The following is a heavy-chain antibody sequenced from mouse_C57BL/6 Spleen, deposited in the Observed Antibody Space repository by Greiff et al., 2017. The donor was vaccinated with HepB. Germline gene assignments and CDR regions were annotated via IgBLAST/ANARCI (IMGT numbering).Heavy chain of an antibody. CDR3: ARRSGSSWVFDY. CDR1: GYTFTSYW. CDR2: IYPSDSET. V-gene: IGHV1-61*01. J-gene: IGHJ2*01. D-gene: IGHD1-1*01. Sequence: VRLQQPGAELVRPGSSVKLSCKASGYTFTSYWMDWVKQRPGQGLEWIGNIYPSDSETHYNQKFKDKATLTVDKSSSTAYMQLSSLTSEDSAVYYCARRSGSSWVFDYWGQGTTLTVSS.